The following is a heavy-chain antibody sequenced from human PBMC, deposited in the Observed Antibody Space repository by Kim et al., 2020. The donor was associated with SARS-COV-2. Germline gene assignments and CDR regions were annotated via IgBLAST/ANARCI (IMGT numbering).Heavy chain of an antibody. V-gene: IGHV1-2*02. J-gene: IGHJ4*02. D-gene: IGHD3-3*01. CDR1: GYTFTGYY. CDR2: INPNSGDT. CDR3: AREDPESNSLFY. Sequence: ASVKVSCKASGYTFTGYYIHWVRQAPGQGLEWMGWINPNSGDTNYAQKFQGRVAITRDTSFSTAYIDLTRLKSDDTAMYYCAREDPESNSLFYWDQGTLVTVSS.